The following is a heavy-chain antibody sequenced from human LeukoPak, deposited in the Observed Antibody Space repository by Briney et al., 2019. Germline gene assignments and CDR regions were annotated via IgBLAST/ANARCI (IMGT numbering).Heavy chain of an antibody. CDR1: GYTFTGYY. V-gene: IGHV1-69*05. J-gene: IGHJ4*02. CDR2: IIPIFGTA. D-gene: IGHD5-24*01. CDR3: ARGRRDGYNMGNDYFDY. Sequence: GASVKVSCKASGYTFTGYYMHWVRQAPGQGLEWMGGIIPIFGTANYAQEFQGRVTITTDESTSTAYMELSSLRSEDTAVYYCARGRRDGYNMGNDYFDYWGQGTLVTVSS.